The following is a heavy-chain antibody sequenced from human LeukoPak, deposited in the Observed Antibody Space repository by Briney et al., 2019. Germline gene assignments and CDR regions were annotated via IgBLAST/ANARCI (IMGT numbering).Heavy chain of an antibody. CDR1: GFTFSHFE. V-gene: IGHV3-48*03. D-gene: IGHD2-2*01. Sequence: SLILACVASGFTFSHFEMNWVRQAPGKGLEWVSYISGSGSSIYYADSVKGRFTISRDNAKNSLYLQMNSLRGEDTAVYYCARDMGYCSSSNCYTYYLDYWGQGTLVTVSS. CDR2: ISGSGSSI. CDR3: ARDMGYCSSSNCYTYYLDY. J-gene: IGHJ4*02.